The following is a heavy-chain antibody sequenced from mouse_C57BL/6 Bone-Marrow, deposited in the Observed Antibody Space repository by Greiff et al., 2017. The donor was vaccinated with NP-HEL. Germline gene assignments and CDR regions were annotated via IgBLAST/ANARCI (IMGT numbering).Heavy chain of an antibody. J-gene: IGHJ2*01. CDR2: INPNNGGT. V-gene: IGHV1-26*01. Sequence: QQSHGKSLEWIGDINPNNGGTSYNQKFKGKATLTVDKSSSTAYMELRSLTSEDSAVYYCARRFDYWGQGTTLTVSS. CDR3: ARRFDY.